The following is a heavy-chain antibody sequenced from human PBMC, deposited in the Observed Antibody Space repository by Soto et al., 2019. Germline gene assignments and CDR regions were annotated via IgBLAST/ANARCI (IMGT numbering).Heavy chain of an antibody. CDR3: ARGYSYGYLVIDYYGMDV. Sequence: SETLSLTCAVYGGSFGGYYWSWIRQPPGKGLEWIGEINHSGSTNYNPSLKSRVTISVDTSKNQFSLKLSSVTAADTAGYCCARGYSYGYLVIDYYGMDVWGQGTTFTVSS. V-gene: IGHV4-34*01. J-gene: IGHJ6*01. CDR2: INHSGST. CDR1: GGSFGGYY. D-gene: IGHD5-18*01.